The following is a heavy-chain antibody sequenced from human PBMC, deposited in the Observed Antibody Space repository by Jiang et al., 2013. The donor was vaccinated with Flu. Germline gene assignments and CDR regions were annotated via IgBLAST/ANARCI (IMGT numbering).Heavy chain of an antibody. Sequence: GPGLVKPSETLSLTCAVSGYSISSGYYWGWIRQPPGKGLEWIGSIYHSGSTYYNPSLKSRVTISVDTSKNQFSLKLSSVTAADTAVYYCARRSGHYGSGDDYYFDYWGQGVLVTVSS. CDR2: IYHSGST. D-gene: IGHD3-10*01. V-gene: IGHV4-38-2*01. CDR3: ARRSGHYGSGDDYYFDY. J-gene: IGHJ4*02. CDR1: GYSISSGYY.